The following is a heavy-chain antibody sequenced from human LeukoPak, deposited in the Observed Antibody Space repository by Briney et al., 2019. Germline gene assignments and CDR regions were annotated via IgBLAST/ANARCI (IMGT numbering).Heavy chain of an antibody. CDR1: GGTFSSYA. Sequence: ASVKVSCKASGGTFSSYAISWVRQAPGQGLEWMGWISAYNGNTNYAQKLQGRVTVTTDTSTSTAHMELSSLRSEDTAVYYCARGGLTIFGVVIIGVGAFDIWGQGTMVTVSS. CDR3: ARGGLTIFGVVIIGVGAFDI. D-gene: IGHD3-3*01. J-gene: IGHJ3*02. CDR2: ISAYNGNT. V-gene: IGHV1-18*01.